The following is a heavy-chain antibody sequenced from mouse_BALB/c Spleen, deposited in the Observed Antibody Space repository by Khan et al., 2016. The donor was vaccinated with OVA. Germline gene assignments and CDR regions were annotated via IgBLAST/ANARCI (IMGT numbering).Heavy chain of an antibody. CDR2: IFPNNGDT. J-gene: IGHJ3*01. Sequence: EVQLQESGPELVNPGASVKISCRTSGYIFTDYILDWVKQSHGKSLEWIGYIFPNNGDTGYNQKFKTKATLNVDISSNNAYMELRSLTSEDSTVYSVVRSGYGSFAYWGQGTLVTVSA. CDR1: GYIFTDYI. D-gene: IGHD1-2*01. CDR3: VRSGYGSFAY. V-gene: IGHV1S29*02.